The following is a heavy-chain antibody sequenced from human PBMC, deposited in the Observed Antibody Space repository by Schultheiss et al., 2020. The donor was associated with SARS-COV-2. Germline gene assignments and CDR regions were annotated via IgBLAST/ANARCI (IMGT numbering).Heavy chain of an antibody. Sequence: GGSLRLSCAASGFTFDDYAMHWVRQAPGKGLEWVSGISWNSGSIGYADSVKGRFTISRDNAKNSLYLQMNSLRAEDTALYYCARWGNSKILDHWGQGTLVTVSS. CDR1: GFTFDDYA. CDR3: ARWGNSKILDH. CDR2: ISWNSGSI. D-gene: IGHD3-16*01. J-gene: IGHJ4*02. V-gene: IGHV3-9*01.